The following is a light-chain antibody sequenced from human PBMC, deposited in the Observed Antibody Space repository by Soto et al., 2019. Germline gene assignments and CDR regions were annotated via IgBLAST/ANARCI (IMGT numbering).Light chain of an antibody. V-gene: IGLV2-14*01. CDR1: SSDVGGYSY. CDR3: SSYTSSSTPYV. J-gene: IGLJ1*01. CDR2: EVS. Sequence: QSALTQPASVSGSPGQSITISCTGTSSDVGGYSYVSWYQQHPGKVPKLMIYEVSNRPSGVSNRFSGSKSGNTASLTISGLQAEDEADCYCSSYTSSSTPYVFGTGTKLTVL.